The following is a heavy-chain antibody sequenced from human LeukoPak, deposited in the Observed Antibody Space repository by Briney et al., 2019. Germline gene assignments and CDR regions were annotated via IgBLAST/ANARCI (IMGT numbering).Heavy chain of an antibody. Sequence: SETLSLTCTVSGGSLSSYYWSWIRQPPGKGLEWIGYIYYSGSTNYNPSLKGRVTISVDTSKNQFSLKLSSVTAADTAVYYCARQDTAMVYYWGQGTLVTVSS. J-gene: IGHJ4*02. D-gene: IGHD5-18*01. CDR2: IYYSGST. V-gene: IGHV4-59*08. CDR1: GGSLSSYY. CDR3: ARQDTAMVYY.